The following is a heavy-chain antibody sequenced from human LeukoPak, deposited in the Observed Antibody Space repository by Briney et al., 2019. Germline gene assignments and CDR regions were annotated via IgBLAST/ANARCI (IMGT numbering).Heavy chain of an antibody. D-gene: IGHD2-2*01. J-gene: IGHJ4*02. V-gene: IGHV3-30*02. CDR2: IRYDGSDQ. CDR3: AKDVPQAWQLLGH. CDR1: GFSFSGHG. Sequence: GGSLRLSCAASGFSFSGHGMHWVRQAPGKGLEWVAFIRYDGSDQYYADSVKGRFTISRDNSKNMLSLQMNSLRAEDTDVYYCAKDVPQAWQLLGHWGQGTLVTVFS.